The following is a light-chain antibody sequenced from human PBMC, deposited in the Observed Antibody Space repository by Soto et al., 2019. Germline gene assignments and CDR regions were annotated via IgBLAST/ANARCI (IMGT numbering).Light chain of an antibody. CDR1: QSLLHSNGYNY. CDR2: LGS. J-gene: IGKJ2*01. CDR3: MQALPPPMYT. V-gene: IGKV2-28*01. Sequence: DIVMTQSPLSLPVTPGEPASISCRSSQSLLHSNGYNYLDWYLQKPGQSPQLLIYLGSNRASGVPDRVSGSGSGTDFTLKISRVEAEDVGVYYCMQALPPPMYTFGQGTKLEIK.